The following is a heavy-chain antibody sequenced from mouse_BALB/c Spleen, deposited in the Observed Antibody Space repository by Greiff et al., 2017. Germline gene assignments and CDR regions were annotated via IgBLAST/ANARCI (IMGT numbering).Heavy chain of an antibody. V-gene: IGHV5-15*02. Sequence: EVQLVESGGGLVQPGGSRKLSCAASGFTFSDYGMAWVRQAPGKGPEWVAFISNLAYSIYYADTVTGRFTISRENAKNTLYLEMSSLRSEDTAMYYCARESRRGYFDVWGAGTTVTVSS. CDR2: ISNLAYSI. D-gene: IGHD1-1*01. CDR1: GFTFSDYG. J-gene: IGHJ1*01. CDR3: ARESRRGYFDV.